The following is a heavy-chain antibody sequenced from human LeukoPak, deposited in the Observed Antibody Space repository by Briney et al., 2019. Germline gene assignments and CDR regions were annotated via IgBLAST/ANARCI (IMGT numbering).Heavy chain of an antibody. CDR3: ASLASNDGRDY. J-gene: IGHJ4*02. Sequence: SETLSLTCTVSGGSISSYYWSWIRQPPGKGLEWIGYIYYSGSTNYNPSLKSGVTISVDTSKNQFSLKLSSVTAADTAVYYCASLASNDGRDYWGQGTLVTVSS. CDR1: GGSISSYY. CDR2: IYYSGST. D-gene: IGHD4-23*01. V-gene: IGHV4-59*01.